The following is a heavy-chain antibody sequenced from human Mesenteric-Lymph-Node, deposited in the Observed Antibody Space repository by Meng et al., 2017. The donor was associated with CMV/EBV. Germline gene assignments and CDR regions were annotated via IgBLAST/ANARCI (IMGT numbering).Heavy chain of an antibody. CDR1: DFTFKDYY. D-gene: IGHD3-3*01. CDR3: ARESRFLEWPNFDY. CDR2: ISSSSSYI. Sequence: GGSLRLSCAASDFTFKDYYMIWIRQAPGKGLEWVSSISSSSSYIYYADSVKGRFTISRDNAKNSLYLQMNSLRAEDTAVYYCARESRFLEWPNFDYWGQGTLVTVSS. J-gene: IGHJ4*02. V-gene: IGHV3-11*06.